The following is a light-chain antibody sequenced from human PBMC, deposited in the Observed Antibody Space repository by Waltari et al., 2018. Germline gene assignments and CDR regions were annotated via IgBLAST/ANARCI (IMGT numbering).Light chain of an antibody. V-gene: IGLV2-14*03. Sequence: QSALTQPASVSGSPGQSINLSCTGTSSDVGGYNYVSWYQQHPGKAPKLMIFDVARWPSGVSNRFSGSKSGNTASLTISGLQAEDEADYYCASYTSTNTVIFGGGTKVTVL. CDR1: SSDVGGYNY. CDR2: DVA. J-gene: IGLJ2*01. CDR3: ASYTSTNTVI.